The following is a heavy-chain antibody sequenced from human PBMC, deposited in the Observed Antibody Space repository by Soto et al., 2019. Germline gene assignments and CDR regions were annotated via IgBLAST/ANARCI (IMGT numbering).Heavy chain of an antibody. CDR3: AKTAGITIFGVAPRSGMDV. CDR2: IWYDGSNK. J-gene: IGHJ6*02. D-gene: IGHD3-3*01. Sequence: PGGSLRLSCAASGFTFSSYGMHWVRQAPGKGLEWVAVIWYDGSNKYYADSVKGRFTISRDNSKNTLYLQMNSLRAEDTAVYYCAKTAGITIFGVAPRSGMDVWGQGTTVTVSS. V-gene: IGHV3-33*06. CDR1: GFTFSSYG.